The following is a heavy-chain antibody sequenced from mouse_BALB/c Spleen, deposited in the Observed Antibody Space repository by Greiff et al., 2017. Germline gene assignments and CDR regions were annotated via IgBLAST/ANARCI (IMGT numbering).Heavy chain of an antibody. CDR3: TRGGKGGLDYAMDY. J-gene: IGHJ4*01. CDR2: INPSNGGT. Sequence: VQLQQSGADLVKPGASVKLSCKASGYTFTSYYMYWVKQRPGQGLEWIGEINPSNGGTNFNEKFKSKATLTVDKSSSTAYMQLSSLTSEDSAVYYCTRGGKGGLDYAMDYWGQGTSVTVSS. CDR1: GYTFTSYY. D-gene: IGHD1-3*01. V-gene: IGHV1S81*02.